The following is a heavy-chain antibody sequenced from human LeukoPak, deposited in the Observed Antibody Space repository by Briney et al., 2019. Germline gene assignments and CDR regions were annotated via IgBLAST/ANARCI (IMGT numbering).Heavy chain of an antibody. CDR1: GYTLTSYY. D-gene: IGHD2-2*01. J-gene: IGHJ4*02. CDR3: ARDRYCSSTSCFRFDY. CDR2: INPSGGST. Sequence: ASVKVSCKASGYTLTSYYMHWVRQAPGQGLEWMGIINPSGGSTSYAQKFQGRVTMTRDMSTSTVYMELSRLRSEDTAVYYCARDRYCSSTSCFRFDYWGQGTLVTVSS. V-gene: IGHV1-46*01.